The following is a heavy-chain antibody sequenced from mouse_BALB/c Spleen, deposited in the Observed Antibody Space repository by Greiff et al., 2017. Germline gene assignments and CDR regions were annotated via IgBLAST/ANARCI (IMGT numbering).Heavy chain of an antibody. D-gene: IGHD2-4*01. V-gene: IGHV14-3*02. Sequence: VQLQQSGAELVKPGASVKLSCTASGFNIKDTYMHWVKQRPEQGLEWIGRIDPANGNTKYDPKFQGKATITADTSSNTAYLQLSSLTSEDTAVYYCASNYDYGYFDVWGAGTTVTVSS. CDR2: IDPANGNT. J-gene: IGHJ1*01. CDR1: GFNIKDTY. CDR3: ASNYDYGYFDV.